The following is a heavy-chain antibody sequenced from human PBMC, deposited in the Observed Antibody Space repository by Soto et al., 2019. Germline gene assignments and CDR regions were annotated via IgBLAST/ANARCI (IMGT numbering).Heavy chain of an antibody. D-gene: IGHD3-16*01. J-gene: IGHJ4*02. CDR1: GGSIKSGSYS. CDR3: ARDWAYFDT. V-gene: IGHV4-61*01. CDR2: VYHTGRT. Sequence: PSETLSHTYTVSGGSIKSGSYSWSWIRQPPGKGLEWIGYVYHTGRTSYNPSLKSRVSISIDTSKNQFSLNLDSVTVSYTAGYFRARDWAYFDTWGQGTLVTVSS.